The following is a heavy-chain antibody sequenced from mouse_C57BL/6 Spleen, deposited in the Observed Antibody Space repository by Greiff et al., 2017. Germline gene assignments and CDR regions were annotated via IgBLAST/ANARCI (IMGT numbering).Heavy chain of an antibody. CDR2: IYPNSGST. Sequence: QVQLQQPGAELVKPGASVKLSCKASGYTFTSYWMHWVKQRPGQGLEWIGMIYPNSGSTNYNEKFKSKATLTVDKSSSTAYMQLSSLTSEDSAVYYCARDRSTGGAADYWGQGTTLTVSS. CDR3: ARDRSTGGAADY. V-gene: IGHV1-64*01. CDR1: GYTFTSYW. J-gene: IGHJ2*01. D-gene: IGHD1-1*01.